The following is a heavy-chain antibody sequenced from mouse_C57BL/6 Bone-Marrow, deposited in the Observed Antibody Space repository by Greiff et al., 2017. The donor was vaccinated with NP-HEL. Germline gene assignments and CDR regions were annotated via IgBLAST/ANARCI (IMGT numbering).Heavy chain of an antibody. CDR1: GYTFTSYW. V-gene: IGHV1-64*01. D-gene: IGHD1-1*01. CDR3: ARYGYGTVDYAMDY. CDR2: IHPNSGST. Sequence: QVQLQQPGAELVKPGASVKLSCKASGYTFTSYWMHWVKQRPGQGLEWIGMIHPNSGSTNYNEKFKSKATLTVDKSSSTAYMQLSSLTSEDSAVYYCARYGYGTVDYAMDYWGQGTSVTVSS. J-gene: IGHJ4*01.